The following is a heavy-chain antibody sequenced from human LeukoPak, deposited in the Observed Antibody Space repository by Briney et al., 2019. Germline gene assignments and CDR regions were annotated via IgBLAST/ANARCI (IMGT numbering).Heavy chain of an antibody. CDR2: IYYSGST. Sequence: SETLSLTCTVSGGSISSYYWSWIRQPPGKGLEWIGYIYYSGSTNYNPSLKSRVTISVDTSKNQFSLKLSSVTAADTAVYYCARVNDFWSGSLGAFDIWGQGTMVTVSS. J-gene: IGHJ3*02. CDR3: ARVNDFWSGSLGAFDI. D-gene: IGHD3-3*01. CDR1: GGSISSYY. V-gene: IGHV4-59*01.